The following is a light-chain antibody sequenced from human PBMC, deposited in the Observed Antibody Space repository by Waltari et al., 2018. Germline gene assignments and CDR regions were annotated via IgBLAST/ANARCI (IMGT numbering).Light chain of an antibody. CDR1: TGHSDFA. V-gene: IGLV4-69*01. CDR3: QTWGSGIVT. J-gene: IGLJ2*01. Sequence: QPVLTQSPSASASPGASVKLTCTLSTGHSDFALAWHTQQPERGPRYLMKFDSDGSHTKGDEIPDRFSGSSSGAERYLTISSLQSEDEAAYYCQTWGSGIVTFGGGTQLTVL. CDR2: FDSDGSH.